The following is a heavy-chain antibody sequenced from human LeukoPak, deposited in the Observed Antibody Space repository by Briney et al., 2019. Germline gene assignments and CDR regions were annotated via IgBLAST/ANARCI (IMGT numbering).Heavy chain of an antibody. V-gene: IGHV5-51*01. CDR2: IFPGDSDT. CDR3: ARRLTYDSRAYYCLDY. Sequence: GESLKISCKGSGSSFTSYWIGWVRQQPGKGLEWMGIIFPGDSDTRYSPSFQGQVTISADKSISTAYLQWSSLKASDTAMYYCARRLTYDSRAYYCLDYWGQGTLVTVSS. D-gene: IGHD3-22*01. CDR1: GSSFTSYW. J-gene: IGHJ4*02.